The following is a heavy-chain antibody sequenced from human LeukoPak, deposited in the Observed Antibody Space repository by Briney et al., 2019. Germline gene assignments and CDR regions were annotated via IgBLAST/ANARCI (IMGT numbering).Heavy chain of an antibody. V-gene: IGHV3-11*04. CDR1: GFTFSDSY. CDR2: IDRSGSAI. CDR3: ARDHRYYYDTTLGAFDY. J-gene: IGHJ4*02. Sequence: GGSLRLSCAASGFTFSDSYMSWIRQAPGKGLRWVSYIDRSGSAIYYADSVKGRFTISRDNAKNSLYLQMNSLRAEDTAVYYCARDHRYYYDTTLGAFDYWGQGTLVTVS. D-gene: IGHD3-22*01.